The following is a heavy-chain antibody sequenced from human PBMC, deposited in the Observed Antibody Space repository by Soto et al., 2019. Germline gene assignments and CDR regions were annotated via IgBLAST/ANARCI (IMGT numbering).Heavy chain of an antibody. CDR3: AKEATNINNFHY. CDR1: GFTVDKFE. V-gene: IGHV3-48*03. Sequence: GGTLRLSCAASGFTVDKFEMNWVRQAPGKGLEWVSYISSSGSSTYYADSVKGRFTVSRDNAKKSLYLQMNSLRAEDTAVYYCAKEATNINNFHYWGQGALVTVSS. D-gene: IGHD1-26*01. J-gene: IGHJ4*02. CDR2: ISSSGSST.